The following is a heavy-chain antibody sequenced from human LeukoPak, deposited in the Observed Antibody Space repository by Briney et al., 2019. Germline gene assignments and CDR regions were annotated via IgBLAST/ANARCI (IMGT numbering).Heavy chain of an antibody. J-gene: IGHJ6*03. V-gene: IGHV4-59*01. CDR2: IYYSGST. CDR3: ARGGPPGYYYDYYMDV. CDR1: SGSISSYY. Sequence: SETLSLTCTVSSGSISSYYWSWIRQTPGKGLEWIGYIYYSGSTNFNPSLKSRVTISVDTSKNQFSLKMSSVTAADTAVYFCARGGPPGYYYDYYMDVWGKGTTVTISS.